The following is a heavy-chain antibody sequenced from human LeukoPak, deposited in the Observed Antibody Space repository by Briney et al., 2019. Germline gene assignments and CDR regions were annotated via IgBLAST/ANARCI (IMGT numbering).Heavy chain of an antibody. J-gene: IGHJ3*02. V-gene: IGHV4-31*03. CDR2: IYYSGST. CDR3: ARCPYYYDSSGYYRDAFDI. D-gene: IGHD3-22*01. CDR1: GGSISSGGYY. Sequence: SQTLSLTCTVSGGSISSGGYYWSWIRQHPGKGLEWIGYIYYSGSTYYNPSLKSRVTISVDTSKNQFSLKLSSVTAADTAMYYCARCPYYYDSSGYYRDAFDIWGQGTMVTVSS.